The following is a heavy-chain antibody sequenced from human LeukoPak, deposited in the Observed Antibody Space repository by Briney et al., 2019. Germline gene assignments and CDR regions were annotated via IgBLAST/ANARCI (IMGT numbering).Heavy chain of an antibody. D-gene: IGHD1-26*01. CDR3: AKDWDVS. CDR2: ISYDGSNK. J-gene: IGHJ6*04. CDR1: GFTFSSYA. Sequence: GRSLRLSCAASGFTFSSYAMHWVRQAPGKGLEWVAVISYDGSNKYYADSVKGRFTISRDNSKNTLYLQMNSLRAEDSAVYYCAKDWDVSWGKGTTVTVSS. V-gene: IGHV3-30-3*01.